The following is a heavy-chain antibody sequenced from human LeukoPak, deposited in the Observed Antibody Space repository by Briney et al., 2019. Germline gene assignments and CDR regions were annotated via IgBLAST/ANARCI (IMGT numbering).Heavy chain of an antibody. CDR3: ARSIAARLRYYYYYMDV. V-gene: IGHV4-34*01. CDR1: GGSFSGYY. J-gene: IGHJ6*03. Sequence: SSETLSLTCAVYGGSFSGYYWSWIRQPPGKGLEWIGEINHSGSTNYNPSLKSRVTISVDTSKNQFSLKLSSVTAADTAVYYCARSIAARLRYYYYYMDVWGKGTTVTVSS. D-gene: IGHD6-6*01. CDR2: INHSGST.